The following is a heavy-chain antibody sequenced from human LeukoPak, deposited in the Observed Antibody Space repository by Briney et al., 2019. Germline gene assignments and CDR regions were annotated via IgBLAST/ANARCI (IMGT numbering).Heavy chain of an antibody. Sequence: SETLSLTCAVYGGSFSGYYWSWTRQPPGKGLEWIGEINHSGSTNYNPSLKSRVTISVDTSKNQFSLKLSSVTAADTAVYYCARGGGWYWGQGTLVTVSS. D-gene: IGHD2-15*01. CDR1: GGSFSGYY. V-gene: IGHV4-34*01. J-gene: IGHJ4*02. CDR3: ARGGGWY. CDR2: INHSGST.